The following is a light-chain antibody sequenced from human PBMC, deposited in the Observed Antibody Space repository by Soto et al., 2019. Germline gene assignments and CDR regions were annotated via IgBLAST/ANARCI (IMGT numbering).Light chain of an antibody. CDR3: QQYGYLVT. J-gene: IGKJ4*01. V-gene: IGKV3-20*01. Sequence: EIVLTQSPGTLSLSPGERATLSCRASQSITNNYLAWYQQKPGRAHRLLIYGASSRATGIPDRFSGSGSGTDFTLTISRLEPEDFAMYYCQQYGYLVTFGGGTQVEIK. CDR1: QSITNNY. CDR2: GAS.